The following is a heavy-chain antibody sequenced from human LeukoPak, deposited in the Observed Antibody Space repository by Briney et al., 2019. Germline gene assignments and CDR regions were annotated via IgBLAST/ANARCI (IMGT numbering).Heavy chain of an antibody. CDR1: GFTFSSYG. CDR2: ISYDGSNK. V-gene: IGHV3-30*03. J-gene: IGHJ4*02. CDR3: ARRITMIAEDGYFDY. Sequence: GGSLRLSCAASGFTFSSYGMHWVRQAPGKGLEWVAVISYDGSNKYYADSVKGRFTISRDNSKNTLYLQMNSLRAEDTAVYYCARRITMIAEDGYFDYWGQGTLVTVSS. D-gene: IGHD3-22*01.